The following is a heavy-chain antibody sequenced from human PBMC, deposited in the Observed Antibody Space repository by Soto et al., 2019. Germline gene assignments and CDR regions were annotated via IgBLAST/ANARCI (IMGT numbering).Heavy chain of an antibody. V-gene: IGHV3-23*04. Sequence: EVHLVQSGGGLVQPGESLSLSCVASGFTFNDYAMHWVRQTPGKGLEWVAAISNRGSSAYYADSVKGRFTISRDKSTKTLSLPMHTLRVEDTAVYFCAKAFCDADTCFPCESWGQGTPVAVSP. CDR2: ISNRGSSA. D-gene: IGHD2-21*02. J-gene: IGHJ4*02. CDR3: AKAFCDADTCFPCES. CDR1: GFTFNDYA.